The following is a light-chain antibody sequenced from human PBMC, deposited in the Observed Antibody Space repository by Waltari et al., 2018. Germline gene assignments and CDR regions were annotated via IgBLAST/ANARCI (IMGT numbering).Light chain of an antibody. CDR2: DLS. J-gene: IGLJ2*01. CDR3: SSYTPSGTLV. Sequence: QSALTQPPSVSGSPGQSVTISCSGTSSEVGTYNRVSWYQQPPGTAPKLIIFDLSSRPSGVPDRFSGSKSGSTASLTISGLQAEDEGDYYCSSYTPSGTLVFGGGTKRTVL. CDR1: SSEVGTYNR. V-gene: IGLV2-18*02.